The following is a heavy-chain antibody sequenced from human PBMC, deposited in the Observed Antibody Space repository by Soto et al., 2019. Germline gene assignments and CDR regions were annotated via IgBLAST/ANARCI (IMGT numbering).Heavy chain of an antibody. Sequence: PSQTLSLTCAISGDSVSSNSAAWNWIRQSPSRGLEWLGRTYYRSKWYNDYAVSVKSRITINPDTSKNQFSLQLNSVTPEDTAVYYCARGWLDSSSWYPTFRVGPNWFDPWGQGTLVTVSS. D-gene: IGHD6-13*01. CDR3: ARGWLDSSSWYPTFRVGPNWFDP. CDR2: TYYRSKWYN. V-gene: IGHV6-1*01. J-gene: IGHJ5*02. CDR1: GDSVSSNSAA.